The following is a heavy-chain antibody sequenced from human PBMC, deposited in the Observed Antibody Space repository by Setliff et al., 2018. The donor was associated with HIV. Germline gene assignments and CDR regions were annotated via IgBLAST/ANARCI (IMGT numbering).Heavy chain of an antibody. J-gene: IGHJ4*02. D-gene: IGHD3-10*01. CDR1: GFTFDDYT. Sequence: GGSLRLSCAASGFTFDDYTMHWVRQAPGKGLEWVSLVTWNGVTAYYADSVKGRFTASRDNSKNAFYLQMNSLRDGDTALYYCGKGPTGSGSSYVDYWGQGTLVTVSS. CDR3: GKGPTGSGSSYVDY. CDR2: VTWNGVTA. V-gene: IGHV3-43D*03.